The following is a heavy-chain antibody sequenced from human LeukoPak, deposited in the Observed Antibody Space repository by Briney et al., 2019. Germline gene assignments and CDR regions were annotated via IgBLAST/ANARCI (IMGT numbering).Heavy chain of an antibody. D-gene: IGHD3-10*01. CDR1: GFTFSSYA. Sequence: PGGSLRLSCAASGFTFSSYAMSWVRQAPGKGLEWVSAISGSGGSTYYADSVKGRFTISRDNSKNTLYLQMNSLRAEDTAVYYCARDKDSGLYYYYGMDVWGQGTTVTVSS. J-gene: IGHJ6*02. CDR2: ISGSGGST. CDR3: ARDKDSGLYYYYGMDV. V-gene: IGHV3-23*01.